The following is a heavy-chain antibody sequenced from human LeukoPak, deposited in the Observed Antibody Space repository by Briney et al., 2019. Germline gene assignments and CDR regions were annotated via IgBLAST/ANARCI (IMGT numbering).Heavy chain of an antibody. Sequence: GGPLGFSCEGPGFTSRSFAWHWFGRAQARGLEGGDFLRNNGSNKYYADSVKGRFTISRDNSKNTLYLQMNSLRAEGTAVYYCAKDPRRRVVPAASYYFDYWGQGTLVTVSS. CDR1: GFTSRSFA. D-gene: IGHD2-2*01. V-gene: IGHV3-30*02. J-gene: IGHJ4*02. CDR2: LRNNGSNK. CDR3: AKDPRRRVVPAASYYFDY.